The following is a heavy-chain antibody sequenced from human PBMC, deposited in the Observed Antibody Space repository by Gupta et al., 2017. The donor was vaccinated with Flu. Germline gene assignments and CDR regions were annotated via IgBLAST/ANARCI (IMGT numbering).Heavy chain of an antibody. V-gene: IGHV3-48*02. CDR2: ISSSSSTI. CDR3: ARVGQVAAAGPHFDY. D-gene: IGHD6-13*01. CDR1: GFTFSSYS. J-gene: IGHJ4*02. Sequence: EVQLVESGGGLVQPGGSLRLSCAASGFTFSSYSMNWVRQAPGKGLEWVSYISSSSSTIYYADSVKGRFTISRDNAKNSLYLQMNSLRDEDTAVYYCARVGQVAAAGPHFDYWGQGTLVTVSS.